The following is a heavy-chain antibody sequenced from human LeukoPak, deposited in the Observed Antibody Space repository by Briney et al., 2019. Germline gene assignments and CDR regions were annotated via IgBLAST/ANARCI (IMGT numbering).Heavy chain of an antibody. V-gene: IGHV1-46*01. D-gene: IGHD4-17*01. CDR1: GYTFTSYY. J-gene: IGHJ3*02. CDR2: INPSGGST. CDR3: ARESDLYGDYAGAFDI. Sequence: ASVKVSCKASGYTFTSYYTHWVGQAPGQGLEWMGIINPSGGSTSYAQKFQGRVTMTRDTSTSTVYMELSSLRSEDTAVYYCARESDLYGDYAGAFDIWGQGTMVTVSS.